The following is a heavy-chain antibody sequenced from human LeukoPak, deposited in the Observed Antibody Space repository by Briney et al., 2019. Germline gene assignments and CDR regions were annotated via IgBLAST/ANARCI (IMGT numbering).Heavy chain of an antibody. D-gene: IGHD2-2*01. CDR2: NSGRT. Sequence: PSETLSLTCSVSGDSISTYYWSWIRQPPGKGLEWIGYNSGRTNYNPSLKSRVTISFDTSKNQVSLRLTSVTAADTAVYYCARGHSNCSPSSCYFPSDYWGQGTLVTVSS. V-gene: IGHV4-59*01. CDR1: GDSISTYY. CDR3: ARGHSNCSPSSCYFPSDY. J-gene: IGHJ4*02.